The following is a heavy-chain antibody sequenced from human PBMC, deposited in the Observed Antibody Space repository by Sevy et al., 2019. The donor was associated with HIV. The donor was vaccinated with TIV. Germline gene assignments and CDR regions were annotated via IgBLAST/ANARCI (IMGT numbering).Heavy chain of an antibody. CDR1: GFPFSSYA. V-gene: IGHV3-23*01. J-gene: IGHJ3*01. CDR3: AKDVVAVVGDAFDV. Sequence: GGSLRLSCAASGFPFSSYAMNWVRQRPGKGLEWVSATGGRGGATYYADSVKGRFTISRDNSKNTLYLQMDSLRAEDTAVYYCAKDVVAVVGDAFDVWGQGTMVTVSS. CDR2: TGGRGGAT. D-gene: IGHD2-15*01.